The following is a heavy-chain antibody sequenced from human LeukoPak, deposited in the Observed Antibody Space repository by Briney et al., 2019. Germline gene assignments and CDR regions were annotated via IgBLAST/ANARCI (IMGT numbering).Heavy chain of an antibody. Sequence: GSLRLSCAASGFTFIDYYMSWIRQAPGKGLEGISYISSSAGTIHYVDSVKGRFTISRDNAKNSLYLQMDSLRVEDTAVYYCATSVTRRRLDWFIDLWGRGTLVSVSS. CDR1: GFTFIDYY. CDR2: ISSSAGTI. V-gene: IGHV3-11*04. CDR3: ATSVTRRRLDWFIDL. J-gene: IGHJ2*01. D-gene: IGHD4-17*01.